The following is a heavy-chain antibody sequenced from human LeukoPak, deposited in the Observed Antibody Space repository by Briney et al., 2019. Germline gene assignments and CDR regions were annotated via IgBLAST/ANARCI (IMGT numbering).Heavy chain of an antibody. CDR3: ARSSGYTAYDSSDY. V-gene: IGHV1-2*06. CDR1: GYSFSGYH. CDR2: INPNTGGT. D-gene: IGHD5-12*01. J-gene: IGHJ4*02. Sequence: ASVKVSCKASGYSFSGYHVHWVRQAPGQGLEWMGRINPNTGGTYYAHRFQGRVAMTRDTSISTAYMELTGLMSDDTAVYYCARSSGYTAYDSSDYWGQGTLVTVSS.